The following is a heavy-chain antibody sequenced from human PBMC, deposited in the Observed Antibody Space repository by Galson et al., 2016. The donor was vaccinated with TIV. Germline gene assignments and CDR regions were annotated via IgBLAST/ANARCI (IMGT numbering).Heavy chain of an antibody. V-gene: IGHV3-74*01. J-gene: IGHJ4*02. CDR2: INSDGSIR. CDR1: GFTFSSYW. D-gene: IGHD2-2*01. CDR3: TRVLSPAYCTSTSCPFDY. Sequence: SLRLSCAASGFTFSSYWMYWVRQAPGKGLVWVSRINSDGSIRNYVDSVKGRLSISRDNAKNTLYLQMNNLRAEDTAVYYCTRVLSPAYCTSTSCPFDYWGQGTLVTVSS.